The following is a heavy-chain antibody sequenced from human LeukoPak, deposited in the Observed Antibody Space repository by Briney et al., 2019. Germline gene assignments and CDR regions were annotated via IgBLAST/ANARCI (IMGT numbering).Heavy chain of an antibody. CDR2: INRGGSRT. Sequence: GGSLRLSCAASGFTFSNHWMHWVRQAPGKGLMWVSRINRGGSRTDYADSVKGRFTISRDDAKNSLCLQMNSLRAEDTAVYYCARGDSSGYYYGHYWGQGTLVTVSS. CDR3: ARGDSSGYYYGHY. V-gene: IGHV3-74*01. J-gene: IGHJ4*02. CDR1: GFTFSNHW. D-gene: IGHD3-22*01.